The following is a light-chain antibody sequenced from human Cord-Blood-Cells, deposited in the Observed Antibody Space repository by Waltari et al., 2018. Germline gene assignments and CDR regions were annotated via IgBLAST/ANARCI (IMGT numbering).Light chain of an antibody. J-gene: IGLJ3*02. V-gene: IGLV2-8*01. CDR1: SSDVGGYNY. CDR3: SSYAGSNNWV. CDR2: EVS. Sequence: QYALTQPPSASGSPGQSVTISCTGTSSDVGGYNYVSWYQQHPGKAPKLMFYEVSKWPSGVPDRFSGSKSGNTASLTVSGLQAEDEADYYCSSYAGSNNWVFGGGTKLTVL.